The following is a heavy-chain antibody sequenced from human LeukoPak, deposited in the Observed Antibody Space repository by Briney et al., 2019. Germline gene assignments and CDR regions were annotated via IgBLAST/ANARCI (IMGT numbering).Heavy chain of an antibody. CDR1: GFTFGSYG. D-gene: IGHD3-22*01. J-gene: IGHJ1*01. Sequence: GGSLRLSCAASGFTFGSYGMSWVRQAPGRGLEWVSFITPNADRASYADSVEGRFTISRDNPRNTLYMQMNSRRDEDTAVYYCAIMHGYYDGSGYWVQWGQGTLVTVSS. CDR2: ITPNADRA. CDR3: AIMHGYYDGSGYWVQ. V-gene: IGHV3-23*01.